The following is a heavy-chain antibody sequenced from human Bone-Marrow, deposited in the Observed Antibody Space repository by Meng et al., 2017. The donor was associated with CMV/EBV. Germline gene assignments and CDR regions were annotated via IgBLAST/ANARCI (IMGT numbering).Heavy chain of an antibody. Sequence: GGSLRLSCAASGFIFSDYYMSWIRQAPGKGLEWVSYISSSASTIYYADSVRGRFTISRDNAKNSLYLQMTSLRAEDTAVYYCARDSASWAAAALPDYYYYGMDVWGQGTTVTVSS. CDR2: ISSSASTI. CDR1: GFIFSDYY. CDR3: ARDSASWAAAALPDYYYYGMDV. V-gene: IGHV3-11*01. J-gene: IGHJ6*02. D-gene: IGHD6-13*01.